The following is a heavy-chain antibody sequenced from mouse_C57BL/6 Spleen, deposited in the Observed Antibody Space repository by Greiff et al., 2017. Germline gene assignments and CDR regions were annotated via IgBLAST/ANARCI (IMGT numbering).Heavy chain of an antibody. Sequence: VQLQQSGPELVKPGASVKISCKASGYTFTDYYMNWVKQSHGKSLEWIGDINPNNGGTSYNQKFKGKATLTVDKSSSTAYMELRSLTSEDSAVYYCARHGGSSFLFAYWGQGTLVTVSA. CDR3: ARHGGSSFLFAY. V-gene: IGHV1-26*01. CDR2: INPNNGGT. D-gene: IGHD1-1*01. J-gene: IGHJ3*01. CDR1: GYTFTDYY.